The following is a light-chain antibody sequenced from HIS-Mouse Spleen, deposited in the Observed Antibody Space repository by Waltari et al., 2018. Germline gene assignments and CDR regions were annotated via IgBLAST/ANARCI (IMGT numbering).Light chain of an antibody. J-gene: IGKJ2*01. CDR1: QSVSSN. V-gene: IGKV3-15*01. Sequence: EIVMTQSPATLSVSPGERATLSCRASQSVSSNLAWYQQKPGQAPRRRIYGASTRATGIPARFSGSGSGTEFTLTISSLQSEDFAVYYCQQYNNWPPYTFGQGTKLEIK. CDR3: QQYNNWPPYT. CDR2: GAS.